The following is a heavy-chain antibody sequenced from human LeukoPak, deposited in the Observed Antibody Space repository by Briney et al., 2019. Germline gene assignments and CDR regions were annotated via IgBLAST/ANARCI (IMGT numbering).Heavy chain of an antibody. V-gene: IGHV6-1*01. J-gene: IGHJ3*02. CDR1: GDTVSSDSGT. D-gene: IGHD3-22*01. Sequence: SQTLSLTCAISGDTVSSDSGTWNWIRQSPSGGLEWLGKTYFRSKWYSDYAVSVKSRITITPDTSRNQFSLQLKFVTPEDTAVYYCAKGTHYYDSSGYWGAFDIWGQGTMVTVSS. CDR3: AKGTHYYDSSGYWGAFDI. CDR2: TYFRSKWYS.